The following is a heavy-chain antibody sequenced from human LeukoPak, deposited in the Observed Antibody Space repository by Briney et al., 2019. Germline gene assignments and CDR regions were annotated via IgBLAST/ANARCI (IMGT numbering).Heavy chain of an antibody. D-gene: IGHD2-2*03. J-gene: IGHJ6*03. CDR2: IYYSGST. CDR1: GGSISGFY. CDR3: ARDGYCSSTSCPPGAYYYYMDV. Sequence: SETLSLTCTVSGGSISGFYWSWIRQPPGKGLEWIGYIYYSGSTSYNPSLKSRVTISVDTSKNQFSLNLTSVTAADTAVYYCARDGYCSSTSCPPGAYYYYMDVWGKGTTVTVSS. V-gene: IGHV4-59*01.